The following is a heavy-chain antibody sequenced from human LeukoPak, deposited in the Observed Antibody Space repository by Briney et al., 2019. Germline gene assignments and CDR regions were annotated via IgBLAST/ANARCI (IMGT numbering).Heavy chain of an antibody. D-gene: IGHD2-21*02. CDR3: ACDFRYLGHDF. CDR2: ISNIGTTT. CDR1: AFTLGDWY. V-gene: IGHV3-11*01. J-gene: IGHJ4*02. Sequence: GRSLRLSCTASAFTLGDWYMSWIRQAPGKGLEGISYISNIGTTTYYAESVKGRFTISRDNAKNSLYLQMNSLRAEDTAVYYCACDFRYLGHDFWGQGTLVTVSS.